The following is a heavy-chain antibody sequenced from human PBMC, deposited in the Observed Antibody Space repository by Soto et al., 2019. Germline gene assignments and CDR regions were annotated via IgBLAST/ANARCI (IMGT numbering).Heavy chain of an antibody. CDR2: IFHDGTA. D-gene: IGHD2-8*01. CDR3: ARLVYDTRLNYVSFDF. Sequence: NPSETLSLTCAVSGVSISSGNWWTWVRQTPQRGLEYIGEIFHDGTANYYPSFERRVAISVDTSKNQFSLKLPSVTAADTAIYFCARLVYDTRLNYVSFDFWGQGAPAPVSP. CDR1: GVSISSGNW. V-gene: IGHV4-4*02. J-gene: IGHJ4*02.